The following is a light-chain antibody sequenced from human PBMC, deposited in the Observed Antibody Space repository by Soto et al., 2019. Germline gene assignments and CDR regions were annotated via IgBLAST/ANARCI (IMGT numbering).Light chain of an antibody. CDR1: QSIISY. V-gene: IGKV1-39*01. Sequence: DIQLTQSPFFLSASVGDRVTIICRASQSIISYLNWYQQKPGKAPKLLISAASSLQSGVPSRFSGSGSGTEFTLTISSLQPDDFATYYCQQYHEYWFGQGTKVDIK. J-gene: IGKJ1*01. CDR3: QQYHEYW. CDR2: AAS.